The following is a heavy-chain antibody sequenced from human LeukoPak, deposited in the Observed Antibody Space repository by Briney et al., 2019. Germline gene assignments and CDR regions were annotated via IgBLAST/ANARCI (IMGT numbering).Heavy chain of an antibody. V-gene: IGHV3-13*01. CDR3: AREGRDYYYGMDV. J-gene: IGHJ6*02. CDR1: GFTFSSYD. CDR2: IGTAGDT. Sequence: GGSLRLSCAASGFTFSSYDMHWVRQATGKGLEWVSAIGTAGDTYYPGSVKGRFTISRDNSKNTLYLQMNSLRAEDTAVYYCAREGRDYYYGMDVWGQGTTVTVSS.